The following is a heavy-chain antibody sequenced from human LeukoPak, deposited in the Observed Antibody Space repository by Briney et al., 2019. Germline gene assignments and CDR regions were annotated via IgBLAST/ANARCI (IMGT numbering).Heavy chain of an antibody. D-gene: IGHD2-15*01. CDR1: GFTFSSYG. J-gene: IGHJ6*03. CDR3: AKVGYCSGGSCYSQRDYYYYMDV. CDR2: IRYDGSNK. V-gene: IGHV3-30*02. Sequence: PGGSLRLSCAASGFTFSSYGMHWVRQAPGKGLEWVAFIRYDGSNKYYADSVKGRFTISRDNSKNTLYLQMNSLRAEDTAAYYCAKVGYCSGGSCYSQRDYYYYMDVWGKGTTVTISS.